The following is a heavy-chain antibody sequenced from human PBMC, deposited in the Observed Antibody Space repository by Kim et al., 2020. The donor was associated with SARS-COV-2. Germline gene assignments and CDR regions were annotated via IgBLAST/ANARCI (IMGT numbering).Heavy chain of an antibody. D-gene: IGHD6-13*01. CDR3: ARARLYSSSWLGYYYYYYGMDV. CDR1: GGTFSSYA. J-gene: IGHJ6*02. CDR2: IIPIFGTA. Sequence: SVKVSCKASGGTFSSYAISWVRQAPGQGLEWMGGIIPIFGTANYAQKFQGRVTITADESTSTAYMELSSLRSEDTAVYYCARARLYSSSWLGYYYYYYGMDVWGQGTTVTVSS. V-gene: IGHV1-69*13.